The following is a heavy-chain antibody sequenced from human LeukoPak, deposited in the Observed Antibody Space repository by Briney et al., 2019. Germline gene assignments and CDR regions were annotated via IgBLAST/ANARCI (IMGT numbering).Heavy chain of an antibody. CDR2: INPNDGDT. CDR1: GYTFTDYY. D-gene: IGHD2-2*01. Sequence: ASVKVSCKASGYTFTDYYMHWVRQAPGQGFEWMGWINPNDGDTDYAQKFQGRVTMTRDTSISTAHMEVSRLRSDDTAVYYCARANFLYCSSTTCLFDYWGQGTLVTVSS. J-gene: IGHJ4*02. CDR3: ARANFLYCSSTTCLFDY. V-gene: IGHV1-2*02.